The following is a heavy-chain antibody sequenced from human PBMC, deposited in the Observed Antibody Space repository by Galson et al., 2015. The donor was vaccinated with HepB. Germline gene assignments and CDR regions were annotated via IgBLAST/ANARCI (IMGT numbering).Heavy chain of an antibody. J-gene: IGHJ1*01. D-gene: IGHD3-16*01. V-gene: IGHV3-9*01. CDR1: GFSFDDSA. CDR2: INWSGAFV. Sequence: SLRLSCAVSGFSFDDSAMHWIRKPPGRGLEWVAGINWSGAFVGYSDSVKGRFTISRDNAKNSLFLHMKNLRRDDTAFSFCVKGRYDASTSAPEGWGQGALVSVSS. CDR3: VKGRYDASTSAPEG.